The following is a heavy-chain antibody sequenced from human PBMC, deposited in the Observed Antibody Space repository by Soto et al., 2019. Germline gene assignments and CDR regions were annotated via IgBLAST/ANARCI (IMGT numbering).Heavy chain of an antibody. J-gene: IGHJ6*02. CDR3: SRDSLGGGLHLGTYNSYGLDV. D-gene: IGHD3-16*01. CDR1: GFTFSSYA. Sequence: GGSLRLSCAASGFTFSSYAMSWVRQAPGKGLEWVSGVSDSGGSTYYADSVKGRFTISRDNSKNMLYLQMNSLRAEDTAVYNCSRDSLGGGLHLGTYNSYGLDVWGQGTTVTVSS. V-gene: IGHV3-23*01. CDR2: VSDSGGST.